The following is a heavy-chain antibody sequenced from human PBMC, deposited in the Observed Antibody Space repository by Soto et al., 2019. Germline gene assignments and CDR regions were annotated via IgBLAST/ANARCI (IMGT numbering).Heavy chain of an antibody. J-gene: IGHJ3*02. Sequence: PSETLSLTCTVSGGSISSYYWSWIRQPPGKGLEWIGYIYYSGSTNYNPSLKSRVTISVDTSKNQFSLKLSSVTAADTAVYYCARQVLVGGGDVFDIGGQGSMVTVSS. CDR2: IYYSGST. D-gene: IGHD3-10*01. V-gene: IGHV4-59*08. CDR1: GGSISSYY. CDR3: ARQVLVGGGDVFDI.